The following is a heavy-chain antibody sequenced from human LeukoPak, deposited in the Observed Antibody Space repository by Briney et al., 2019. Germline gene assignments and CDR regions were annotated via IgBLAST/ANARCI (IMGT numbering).Heavy chain of an antibody. V-gene: IGHV1-69*13. CDR1: GGTFSSYA. CDR2: IIPIFGTA. Sequence: ASVKVSCKASGGTFSSYAISWVRQAPGQGLEWMGGIIPIFGTANYAQKFQGRVTITADESTSTAYMELSNLRSEDTAVYYCASQEDTAMAFDYWGQGTLVTVSS. D-gene: IGHD5-18*01. J-gene: IGHJ4*02. CDR3: ASQEDTAMAFDY.